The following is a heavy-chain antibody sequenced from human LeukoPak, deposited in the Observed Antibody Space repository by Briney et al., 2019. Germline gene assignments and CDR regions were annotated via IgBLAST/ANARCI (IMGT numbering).Heavy chain of an antibody. CDR2: INPNSGGT. V-gene: IGHV1-2*02. Sequence: ASVKVSCKACGYTFTGYYMHWVRQAPGQGLESMGWINPNSGGTNYAQKFQGRVTMTRDTSISTAYMELSRLRSDDTAVYYCAIYIVATIIGLDYWGQGTLVTVSS. D-gene: IGHD5-12*01. CDR3: AIYIVATIIGLDY. CDR1: GYTFTGYY. J-gene: IGHJ4*02.